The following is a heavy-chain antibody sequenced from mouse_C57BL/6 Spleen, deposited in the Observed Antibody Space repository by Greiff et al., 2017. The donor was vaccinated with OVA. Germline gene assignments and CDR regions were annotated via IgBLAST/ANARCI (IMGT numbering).Heavy chain of an antibody. D-gene: IGHD2-2*01. V-gene: IGHV14-3*01. CDR2: IDPANGNT. CDR3: ARIYYGYDGDYAMDY. J-gene: IGHJ4*01. Sequence: EVQLQQSVAELVRPGASVKLSCTASGFHIKNTYMHWVKQRPEQGLEWNGRIDPANGNTKYASKFQGKATITADTSSNTAYLQLSSLTSEDTAIYYCARIYYGYDGDYAMDYWGQGTSVTVSS. CDR1: GFHIKNTY.